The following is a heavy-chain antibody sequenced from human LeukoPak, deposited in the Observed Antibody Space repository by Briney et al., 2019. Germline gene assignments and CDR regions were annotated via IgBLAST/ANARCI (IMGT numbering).Heavy chain of an antibody. CDR2: INPNSGGT. CDR3: ARVDTPIAAAGAVY. CDR1: GYTFTGYY. V-gene: IGHV1-2*02. D-gene: IGHD6-13*01. Sequence: ASVKVSCKASGYTFTGYYMHWVRQAPGQGLEWMGWINPNSGGTNYAQKFQGRVTMTRDTSISTAYMELSRLRSDDTAVYYCARVDTPIAAAGAVYWGQGTLVTVSS. J-gene: IGHJ4*02.